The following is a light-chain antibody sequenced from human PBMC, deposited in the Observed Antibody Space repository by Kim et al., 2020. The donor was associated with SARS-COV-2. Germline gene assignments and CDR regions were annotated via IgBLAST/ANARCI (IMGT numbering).Light chain of an antibody. J-gene: IGLJ2*01. Sequence: GQSITISFTGTSSDGVYYNSVSWYQQHPGKAPKLIMYDVSARATGVSNRFSGSQSGNTASLTISGLRAEDEADYYCCSYAGNSRFVFGGGTQLTVL. V-gene: IGLV2-23*02. CDR3: CSYAGNSRFV. CDR1: SSDGVYYNS. CDR2: DVS.